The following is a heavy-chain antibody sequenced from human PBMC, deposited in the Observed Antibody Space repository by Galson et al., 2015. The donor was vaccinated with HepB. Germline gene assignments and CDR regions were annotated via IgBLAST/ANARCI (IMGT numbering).Heavy chain of an antibody. CDR3: ATDLEVRGATPY. CDR1: GYTLTELS. V-gene: IGHV1-24*01. CDR2: FDPEDGET. J-gene: IGHJ4*02. D-gene: IGHD3-10*01. Sequence: SVKVSCKVSGYTLTELSMHWVRQAPGKGLEWMGGFDPEDGETIYAQKFQGRVTMTEDTSTDTAYMELSSLRSEDTAVYYCATDLEVRGATPYWGQGTLVTVSS.